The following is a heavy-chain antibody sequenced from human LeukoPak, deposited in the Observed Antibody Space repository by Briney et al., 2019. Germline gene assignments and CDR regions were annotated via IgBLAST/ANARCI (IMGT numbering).Heavy chain of an antibody. CDR1: GVSFSGYY. Sequence: PSETLSLTCAVYGVSFSGYYWSWIRQPPGKGLEWIGEINHSGSTNYNPSLKSRVTISVDTSKNQFSLKLSSVTAADTAVYCCAVTYYDFWSGYLPTNWFDPWGQGTLVTVSS. CDR2: INHSGST. CDR3: AVTYYDFWSGYLPTNWFDP. D-gene: IGHD3-3*01. V-gene: IGHV4-34*01. J-gene: IGHJ5*02.